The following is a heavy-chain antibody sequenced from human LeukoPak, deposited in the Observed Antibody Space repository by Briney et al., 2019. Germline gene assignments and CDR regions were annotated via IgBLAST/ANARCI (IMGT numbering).Heavy chain of an antibody. Sequence: GGSLRLSCAASGFSFSSYGMHWVRQAPGKVLEWLTVISYDGNTIYYADSVKGRFTISRDNSKNTLYLQMNSLRIEDTAVYYCAKDLSVVGAHDSFDVWGQGTMVTVSS. CDR3: AKDLSVVGAHDSFDV. J-gene: IGHJ3*01. CDR2: ISYDGNTI. V-gene: IGHV3-30*18. CDR1: GFSFSSYG. D-gene: IGHD1-26*01.